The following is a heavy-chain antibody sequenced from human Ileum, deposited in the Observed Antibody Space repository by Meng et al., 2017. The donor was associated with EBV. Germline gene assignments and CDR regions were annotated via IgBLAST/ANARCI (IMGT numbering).Heavy chain of an antibody. J-gene: IGHJ4*02. D-gene: IGHD1-26*01. CDR2: IYHSGST. CDR3: VRGGTYYLSY. CDR1: GGTISRGGYS. V-gene: IGHV4-30-2*01. Sequence: QLRGAGFGMVYTSQTLSFTCPVSGGTISRGGYSWSWIRQPPGRRLEWIRYIYHSGSTYYNPPLKSRATISVDRSKIQFSLKLSSVNAADTAHYYCVRGGTYYLSYWGQGSLVTVSS.